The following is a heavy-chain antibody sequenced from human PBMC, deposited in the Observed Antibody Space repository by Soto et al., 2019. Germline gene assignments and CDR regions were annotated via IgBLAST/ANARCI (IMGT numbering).Heavy chain of an antibody. CDR1: GVTFSSYN. Sequence: XGSLRLSCAASGVTFSSYNMNWVRQAPGRGLYWVSYISSSSSTIYYADSVKGRFTISRDNAKNSLYLQMNSLRDEDTAVYYCARTYDFWSGYSDPYFDHWGQGALVTVSS. J-gene: IGHJ4*02. V-gene: IGHV3-48*02. CDR2: ISSSSSTI. CDR3: ARTYDFWSGYSDPYFDH. D-gene: IGHD3-3*01.